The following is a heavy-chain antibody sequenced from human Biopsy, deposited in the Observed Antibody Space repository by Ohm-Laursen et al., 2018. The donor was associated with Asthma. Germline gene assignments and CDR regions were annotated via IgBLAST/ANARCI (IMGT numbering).Heavy chain of an antibody. D-gene: IGHD2-2*01. CDR3: ARKAGSCISRTCYSLDL. V-gene: IGHV1-69*13. Sequence: ASVKVSCKSLGGTFNTYVIGWVRQAPGQGLEWMGGINSVFGTTTYPQKFQDRVTITADDSTSTVYIELSSLRSEDTAVYYCARKAGSCISRTCYSLDLWGQGTLVTVSS. CDR1: GGTFNTYV. CDR2: INSVFGTT. J-gene: IGHJ5*02.